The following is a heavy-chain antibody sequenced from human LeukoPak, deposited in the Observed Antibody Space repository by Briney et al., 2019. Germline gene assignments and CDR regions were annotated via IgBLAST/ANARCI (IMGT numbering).Heavy chain of an antibody. Sequence: GGTLRLSCAASGFTFSSYGMSWVRQAPGKGLEWVSAISGSGGSTYYADSVKGRFTISRDNSKNTLYLQMNSLRAEVTAVYYCAKDSKQQLPTNWGQGTLVTVSS. D-gene: IGHD6-13*01. CDR3: AKDSKQQLPTN. CDR1: GFTFSSYG. V-gene: IGHV3-23*01. CDR2: ISGSGGST. J-gene: IGHJ4*02.